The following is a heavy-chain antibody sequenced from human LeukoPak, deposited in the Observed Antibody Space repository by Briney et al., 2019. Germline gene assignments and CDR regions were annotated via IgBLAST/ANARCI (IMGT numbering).Heavy chain of an antibody. CDR3: ARARRNWSGYDAFDI. CDR1: GYTFTGYY. Sequence: ASVKVSCKASGYTFTGYYMHWVRQAPGQGLEWMGWINPNSGGTNYAQKFQGRVTMTRDTSISTVYMELSSLRSEDTAVYYCARARRNWSGYDAFDIWGQGTLVTVSS. J-gene: IGHJ3*02. D-gene: IGHD3-3*01. V-gene: IGHV1-2*02. CDR2: INPNSGGT.